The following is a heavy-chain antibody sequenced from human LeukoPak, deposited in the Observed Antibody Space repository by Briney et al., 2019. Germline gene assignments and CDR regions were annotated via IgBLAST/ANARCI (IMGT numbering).Heavy chain of an antibody. CDR2: IIPTFGTA. J-gene: IGHJ4*02. CDR3: ARDSLRGDYAY. CDR1: GGTFSSYA. D-gene: IGHD4-17*01. V-gene: IGHV1-69*13. Sequence: AAVKVSCKASGGTFSSYAISWVRQDTGQGREWMGGIIPTFGTANYAQKFQGRVTITADESTSTAYMELSSLRSEDTAVYYCARDSLRGDYAYWGQGTLVTVSS.